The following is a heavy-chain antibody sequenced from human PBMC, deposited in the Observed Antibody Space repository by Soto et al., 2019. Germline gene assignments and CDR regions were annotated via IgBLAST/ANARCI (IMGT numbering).Heavy chain of an antibody. J-gene: IGHJ6*02. CDR3: ARGNPFNYAGFDV. CDR1: GYTFSDFD. Sequence: GASVKVSCKASGYTFSDFDINWLRQASGQGPEWMGWMNAKSGDTFFAQRFQGKFNMTWDTSLSTAYMEVGSLTSDDTDMYYCARGNPFNYAGFDVWGQGTTVTVSS. CDR2: MNAKSGDT. V-gene: IGHV1-8*01. D-gene: IGHD3-16*01.